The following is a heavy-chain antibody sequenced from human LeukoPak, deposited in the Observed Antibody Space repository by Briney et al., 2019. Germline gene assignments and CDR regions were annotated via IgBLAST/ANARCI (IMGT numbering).Heavy chain of an antibody. D-gene: IGHD5-18*01. CDR1: GYTFTGYY. J-gene: IGHJ4*02. V-gene: IGHV1-2*02. CDR2: INPNSGGT. CDR3: AXXXVSEHTAMED. Sequence: ASVKVSCKASGYTFTGYYMHWVRQAPGQGLEWMGWINPNSGGTNYAQKFQGRVTMTRDTSISTAYMELSRLRSDDTAVYYCAXXXVSEHTAMEDWGQGTLVTVSS.